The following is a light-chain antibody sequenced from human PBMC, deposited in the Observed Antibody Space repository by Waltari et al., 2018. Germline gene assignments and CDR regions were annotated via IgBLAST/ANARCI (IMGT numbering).Light chain of an antibody. J-gene: IGLJ3*02. V-gene: IGLV1-44*01. CDR2: TNT. CDR1: SSNIGGND. Sequence: QSVVIQSPSASGTPGQRVTISCSGSSSNIGGNDVYWYQQFPGTAPKLLIYTNTPRSYGVPDRSAGYKSGTSASLVISGLQSEEEADYYCATWDGRLNGWVFGGGTKLTVL. CDR3: ATWDGRLNGWV.